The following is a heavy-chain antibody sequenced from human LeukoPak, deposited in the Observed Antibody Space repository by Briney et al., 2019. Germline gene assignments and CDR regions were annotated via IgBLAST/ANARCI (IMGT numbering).Heavy chain of an antibody. CDR1: GGSISSSSYY. V-gene: IGHV4-39*01. Sequence: SETLSLTCTVSGGSISSSSYYWGWIRQPPGKGLEWIGNIYYSGSTYYNPSLESRLTISVDTSKDQFSLKLSSVTAADTAVYYCARHLRSGSSGSCYYFDYWGQGTLVTVSS. CDR2: IYYSGST. CDR3: ARHLRSGSSGSCYYFDY. J-gene: IGHJ4*02. D-gene: IGHD6-19*01.